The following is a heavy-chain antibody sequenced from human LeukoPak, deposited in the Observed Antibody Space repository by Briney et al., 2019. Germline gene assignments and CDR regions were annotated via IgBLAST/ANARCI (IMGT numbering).Heavy chain of an antibody. V-gene: IGHV4-59*01. CDR1: GASTTSYY. D-gene: IGHD3-22*01. J-gene: IGHJ4*02. Sequence: SETLSLTCSVSGASTTSYYWNWIRQAPGKGLEWIGYIYSDGTTSYSPSLRSRVTISIDTSRNQFSLKLSSVTAADAAVYYCARDTRSYDTSGYYYFDYWGQGTLVTVSS. CDR2: IYSDGTT. CDR3: ARDTRSYDTSGYYYFDY.